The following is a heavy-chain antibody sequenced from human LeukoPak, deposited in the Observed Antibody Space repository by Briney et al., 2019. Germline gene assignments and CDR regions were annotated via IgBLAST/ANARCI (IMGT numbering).Heavy chain of an antibody. V-gene: IGHV4-38-2*01. CDR1: GFIFSDYY. CDR2: MYSSGST. D-gene: IGHD5-12*01. CDR3: ARSGSGYLRYYFDY. Sequence: GSLRLSCAASGFIFSDYYMSWIRQPPGKGLEWIGSMYSSGSTYYNPSLKSRVTISVDTSKNQFSLKLSSVTAADTAVYYCARSGSGYLRYYFDYWGQGTLVTVSS. J-gene: IGHJ4*02.